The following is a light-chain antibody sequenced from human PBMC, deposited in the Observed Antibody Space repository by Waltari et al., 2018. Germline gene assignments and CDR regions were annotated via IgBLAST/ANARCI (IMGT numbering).Light chain of an antibody. CDR1: SSDVGGYNY. V-gene: IGLV2-8*01. Sequence: QSALTQPPSASGSPGQSVAISCTGTSSDVGGYNYVSWYQQHPGKAPKLIIYEVSKRPPGVPDRFSGSKSGNTASLTVAGLQADDEADYYCSSYAGSNLWVLGGGTKLTVL. CDR3: SSYAGSNLWV. CDR2: EVS. J-gene: IGLJ3*02.